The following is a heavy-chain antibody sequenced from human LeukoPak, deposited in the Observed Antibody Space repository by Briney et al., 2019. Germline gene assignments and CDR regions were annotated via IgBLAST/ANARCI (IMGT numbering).Heavy chain of an antibody. D-gene: IGHD6-13*01. CDR1: GFTFSSYSM. CDR2: IYHSGST. J-gene: IGHJ4*02. V-gene: IGHV4-4*02. CDR3: ARDGRIAAAPGDY. Sequence: GSLRLSCAASGFTFSSYSMNWVRQPPGKGLEWIGEIYHSGSTNYNPSLKSRVTISVDKSKNQFSLKLSSVTAADTAVYYCARDGRIAAAPGDYWGQGTLVTVSS.